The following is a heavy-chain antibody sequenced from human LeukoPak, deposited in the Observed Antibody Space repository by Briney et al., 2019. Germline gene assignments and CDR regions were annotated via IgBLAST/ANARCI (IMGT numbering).Heavy chain of an antibody. V-gene: IGHV3-7*01. Sequence: PGGSLRLSCAASGFTLSTYWMSWVRQAPGKGRNGWANIKQEGSWKNYVDSVKGRFTISKDNAQNSLYLQMNSLRAEDTAVYYCARGGSYGSFDYWGQGTLVTVSS. CDR1: GFTLSTYW. J-gene: IGHJ4*02. D-gene: IGHD3-16*01. CDR2: IKQEGSWK. CDR3: ARGGSYGSFDY.